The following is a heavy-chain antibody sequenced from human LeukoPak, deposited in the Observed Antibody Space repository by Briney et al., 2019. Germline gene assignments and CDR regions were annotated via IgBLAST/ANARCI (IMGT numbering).Heavy chain of an antibody. CDR1: GGSISSSSYY. J-gene: IGHJ6*02. CDR3: ARHLYTVTTPGGMDV. V-gene: IGHV4-39*07. CDR2: IYYSGST. D-gene: IGHD4-17*01. Sequence: NPSETLSLTCTVSGGSISSSSYYWGWIRQPPGKGLEWIGSIYYSGSTYYNPSLKSRVTISVDTSKNQFSLKLSSVTAADTAVYYCARHLYTVTTPGGMDVWGHGTTVTASS.